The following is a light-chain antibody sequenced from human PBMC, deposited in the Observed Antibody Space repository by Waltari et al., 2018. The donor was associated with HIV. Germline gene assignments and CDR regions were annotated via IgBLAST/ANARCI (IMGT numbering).Light chain of an antibody. V-gene: IGLV1-47*01. J-gene: IGLJ2*01. Sequence: QSVLTQAPSASGTPGQRVTLSCSGTGSNAGVHFVSRYQQPPGMAPKLLIYSNNERPSRVPDRFSGSKSGTSASLAISGLRSEDEAVYFCAAWDDSVSGWAFGEGTKVTVL. CDR2: SNN. CDR1: GSNAGVHF. CDR3: AAWDDSVSGWA.